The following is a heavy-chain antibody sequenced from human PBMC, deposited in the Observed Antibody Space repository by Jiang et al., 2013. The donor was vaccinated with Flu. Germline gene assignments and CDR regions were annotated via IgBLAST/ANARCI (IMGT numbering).Heavy chain of an antibody. CDR3: ARDTGYSSSWYDDYYYGMDV. CDR2: IYYSGST. J-gene: IGHJ6*02. Sequence: TVSGGSISSYYWSWIRQPPGKGLEWIGYIYYSGSTNYNPSLKSRVTISVDTSKNRFSLKLSSVTAADTAVYYCARDTGYSSSWYDDYYYGMDVWGQGTTVTVSS. CDR1: GGSISSYY. D-gene: IGHD6-13*01. V-gene: IGHV4-59*01.